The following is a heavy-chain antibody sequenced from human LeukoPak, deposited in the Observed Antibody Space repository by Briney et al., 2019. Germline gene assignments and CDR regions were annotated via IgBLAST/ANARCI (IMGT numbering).Heavy chain of an antibody. Sequence: ASVKVSCKASGYTFTSYGISWVRQAPGQGLEWMGWISAYNGNTNYAQKLQGRVTMTTGTSTSTAYMELRSLRSDDTAVYYCARLPLRYFDWLPPSLYYYYGMDVWGQGTTVTVSS. J-gene: IGHJ6*02. V-gene: IGHV1-18*01. D-gene: IGHD3-9*01. CDR1: GYTFTSYG. CDR2: ISAYNGNT. CDR3: ARLPLRYFDWLPPSLYYYYGMDV.